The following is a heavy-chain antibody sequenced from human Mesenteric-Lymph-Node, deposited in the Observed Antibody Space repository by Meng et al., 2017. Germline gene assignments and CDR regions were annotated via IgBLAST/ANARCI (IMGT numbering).Heavy chain of an antibody. J-gene: IGHJ4*02. D-gene: IGHD3-10*01. CDR1: GGSVSSGSYY. V-gene: IGHV4-61*01. Sequence: GQLQEAGPGLVRPSETLSLTCTVSGGSVSSGSYYWSWIRQPPGKGLEWIGYISYSGSTNYNPSLRSRVTISVDTSKNQFSLKLSSVTAADTAVYYCARLGSSGLGRDYWGQGTLVTVSS. CDR2: ISYSGST. CDR3: ARLGSSGLGRDY.